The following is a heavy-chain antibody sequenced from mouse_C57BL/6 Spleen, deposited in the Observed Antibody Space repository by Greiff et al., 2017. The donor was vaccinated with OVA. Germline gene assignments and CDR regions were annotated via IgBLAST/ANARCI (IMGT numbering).Heavy chain of an antibody. CDR1: GYSITSGYY. D-gene: IGHD2-3*01. Sequence: DVQLQESGPGLVKPSQSLSLTCSVTGYSITSGYYWNWIRQFPGNKLEWMGYISYDGSNNYNPSLKNRISITRDTSKNQFFLKLNSVTTEDTATYYCARDADGPHWYFDVWGTGTTVTVSS. CDR2: ISYDGSN. V-gene: IGHV3-6*01. J-gene: IGHJ1*03. CDR3: ARDADGPHWYFDV.